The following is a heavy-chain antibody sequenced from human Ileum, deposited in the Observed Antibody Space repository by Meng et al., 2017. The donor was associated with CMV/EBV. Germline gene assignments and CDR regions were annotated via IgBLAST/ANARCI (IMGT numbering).Heavy chain of an antibody. CDR1: SCRVSYAG. CDR3: IKGYVRN. J-gene: IGHJ4*02. Sequence: ELEWLGPGGGLVPPAGSLVAPCAVFSCRVSYAGIRWVRQDAGEKLEMISFINNIRGERFEADYVKSRLRTCSDICKNMLSPQIHPLRAEDTSLYRCIKGYVRNWGQGTLVTVSS. V-gene: IGHV3-23*01. CDR2: INNIRGER. D-gene: IGHD3-10*02.